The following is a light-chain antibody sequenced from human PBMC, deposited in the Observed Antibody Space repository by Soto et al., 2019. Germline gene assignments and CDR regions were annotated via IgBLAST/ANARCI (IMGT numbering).Light chain of an antibody. CDR3: SSYTSSSTVV. CDR1: SSDVGGYNY. Sequence: QSALTQPPSASGSPGQSVTISCTGTSSDVGGYNYVSWYQQHPGKAPKLMIYEVSNWPSGVSNRFSGSKSGNTASLTISGLQAEDEADYYCSSYTSSSTVVFGGGTKVTVL. CDR2: EVS. J-gene: IGLJ2*01. V-gene: IGLV2-14*01.